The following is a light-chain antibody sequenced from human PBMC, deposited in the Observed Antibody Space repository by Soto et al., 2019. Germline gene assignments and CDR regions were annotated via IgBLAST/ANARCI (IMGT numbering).Light chain of an antibody. CDR3: QQYNNWPPYT. V-gene: IGKV3-15*01. CDR1: QSVNSD. J-gene: IGKJ2*01. Sequence: DIVLTPSPATLSVSPGNRATLSCRASQSVNSDLAWYQQKPGQAPRLLIYGASTRATGTPTRFSGSGSGTEFTLTISSLQSEDFAVYFCQQYNNWPPYTFGQGTKVDSK. CDR2: GAS.